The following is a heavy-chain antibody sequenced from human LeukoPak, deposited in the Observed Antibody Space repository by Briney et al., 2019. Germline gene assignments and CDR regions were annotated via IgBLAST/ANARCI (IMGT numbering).Heavy chain of an antibody. J-gene: IGHJ3*02. CDR3: ARDSGRDGYNDAFDI. Sequence: SETLSLTCTVSGGSISSSSYYWGWIRQPPGKGLEWIRSIYYSGSTYYNPSLKSRVTISVDTSKNQFSLKLSSVTAADTAVYYCARDSGRDGYNDAFDIWGQGTMVTVSS. CDR2: IYYSGST. CDR1: GGSISSSSYY. V-gene: IGHV4-39*07. D-gene: IGHD5-24*01.